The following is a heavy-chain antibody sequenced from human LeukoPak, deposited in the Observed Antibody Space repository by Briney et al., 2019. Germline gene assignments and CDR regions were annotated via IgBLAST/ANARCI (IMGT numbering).Heavy chain of an antibody. V-gene: IGHV1-69*05. D-gene: IGHD3-3*01. J-gene: IGHJ3*02. CDR3: AREPKGIFAFDI. CDR2: IIPIFGTA. CDR1: GGTFRSYA. Sequence: VASVKVSCKASGGTFRSYAISLLRQAPGPALEWIGGIIPIFGTANYAQKFQGRVTMTRDMSTSTVYMEQSSLRSEDTAVYYCAREPKGIFAFDIWGQGTMVTVSS.